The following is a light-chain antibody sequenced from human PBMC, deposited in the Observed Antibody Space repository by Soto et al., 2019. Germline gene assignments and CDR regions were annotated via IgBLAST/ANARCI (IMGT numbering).Light chain of an antibody. CDR3: LQYFISPPMYT. CDR1: QSVSSSY. CDR2: GAS. V-gene: IGKV3-20*01. J-gene: IGKJ2*01. Sequence: EIVLTQSPGTLSLSPGERATLSCRASQSVSSSYLAWYQQKPGQAPRLLIYGASSRATGIPDRFSGSGSGTDFTLTISRLEPEDFSVYYCLQYFISPPMYTFGPGTKLEIK.